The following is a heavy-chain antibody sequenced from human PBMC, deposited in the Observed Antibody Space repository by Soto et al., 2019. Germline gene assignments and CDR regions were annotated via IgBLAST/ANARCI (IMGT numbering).Heavy chain of an antibody. V-gene: IGHV2-26*01. CDR2: IFSNDEK. Sequence: SGPTLVNPTETLTLTCTVSGFSLSNARRGVSWIRQPPGKALEWLAHIFSNDEKSYSTSLKSRLTISKDTSKSQVVLTMTNMDPVDTATYYCARNDYGGLPEDYYYGMDVWGQGTTVTVSS. D-gene: IGHD4-17*01. CDR1: GFSLSNARRG. CDR3: ARNDYGGLPEDYYYGMDV. J-gene: IGHJ6*02.